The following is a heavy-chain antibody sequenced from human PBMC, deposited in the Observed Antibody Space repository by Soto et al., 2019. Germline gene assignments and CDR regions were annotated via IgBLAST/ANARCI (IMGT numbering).Heavy chain of an antibody. Sequence: QVQLVESGGGVVQPGRSLRLSCAASGCTFISYGIHWVRQAPGKGLEWVALISYDGNNKYYADSVKGRFTISRDNIKNMLYLQMNSLRAEDTAVYYCAKTGSGWYFDYWGQGTLVTVSS. CDR1: GCTFISYG. J-gene: IGHJ4*02. V-gene: IGHV3-30*18. CDR2: ISYDGNNK. D-gene: IGHD6-19*01. CDR3: AKTGSGWYFDY.